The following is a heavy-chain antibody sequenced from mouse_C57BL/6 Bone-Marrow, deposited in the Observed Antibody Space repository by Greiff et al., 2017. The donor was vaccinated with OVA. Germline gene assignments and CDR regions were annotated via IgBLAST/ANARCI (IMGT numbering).Heavy chain of an antibody. CDR3: ARGDYSNFDY. CDR1: GYTFTSYW. J-gene: IGHJ2*01. D-gene: IGHD2-5*01. V-gene: IGHV1-64*01. Sequence: QVHVKQPGAELVKPGASVKLSCKASGYTFTSYWMHWVKQRPGQGLEWIGMIHPNSGSTNYNEKFKSKATLTVDKSSSTTYMQLSSLTSEDSAVYYCARGDYSNFDYWGQGTTLTVSS. CDR2: IHPNSGST.